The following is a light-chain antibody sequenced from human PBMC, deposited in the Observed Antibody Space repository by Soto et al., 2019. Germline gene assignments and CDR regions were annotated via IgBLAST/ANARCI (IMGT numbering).Light chain of an antibody. Sequence: QSVLTQPPSVSGAPGKRVTISCTGSSSNIGAGYNVHWYQQLPGTAPKLLIYGNSNRPSGVPDRFSGSKSGTSASLAITGLQAEDEADYYCQSYDIRVRVVFGGGTKVTVL. CDR3: QSYDIRVRVV. CDR2: GNS. J-gene: IGLJ2*01. CDR1: SSNIGAGYN. V-gene: IGLV1-40*01.